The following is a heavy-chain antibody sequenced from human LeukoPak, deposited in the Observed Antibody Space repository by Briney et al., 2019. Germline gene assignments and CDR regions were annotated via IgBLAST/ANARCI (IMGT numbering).Heavy chain of an antibody. CDR3: ARDWSYYGSGSFDY. CDR2: ISSSGSTI. J-gene: IGHJ4*02. Sequence: GGSLRLSCAASGFTFSSYEMNWVRQAPGKGPEWVSYISSSGSTIYYADSVEGRFTISRVNAKNSLYLQMNSLRAEDTAVYYCARDWSYYGSGSFDYWGQGTLVTVSS. V-gene: IGHV3-48*03. D-gene: IGHD3-10*01. CDR1: GFTFSSYE.